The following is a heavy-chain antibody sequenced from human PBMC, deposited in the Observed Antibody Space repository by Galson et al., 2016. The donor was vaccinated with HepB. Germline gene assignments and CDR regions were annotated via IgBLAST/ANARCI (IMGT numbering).Heavy chain of an antibody. CDR1: GFSLSTSAMS. V-gene: IGHV2-70*13. J-gene: IGHJ4*02. CDR2: IDGDDDK. CDR3: ARRDSYDSSGYSFDY. Sequence: PALVKPTQTLTLTCSFSGFSLSTSAMSVSWIRQPPGKSLEWLALIDGDDDKYYSTSLKTRLTISKDTSKNQVVLSMTNMDPVDTATYYCARRDSYDSSGYSFDYWGQGTLVTVAS. D-gene: IGHD3-22*01.